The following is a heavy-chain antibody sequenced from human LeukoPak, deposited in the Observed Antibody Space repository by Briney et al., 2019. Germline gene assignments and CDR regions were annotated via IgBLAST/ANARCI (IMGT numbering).Heavy chain of an antibody. J-gene: IGHJ5*02. Sequence: GGSLRLSCAASGFTFSSYAMSWVRQAPGKGLEWVSAISGSGSSTYYADSVKGRFTISRDNSKNTLYLQMNSLRAEDTAVYYCAKDFGSSSWFAPRFDPWGQGTLVTVSS. CDR1: GFTFSSYA. V-gene: IGHV3-23*01. CDR3: AKDFGSSSWFAPRFDP. CDR2: ISGSGSST. D-gene: IGHD6-13*01.